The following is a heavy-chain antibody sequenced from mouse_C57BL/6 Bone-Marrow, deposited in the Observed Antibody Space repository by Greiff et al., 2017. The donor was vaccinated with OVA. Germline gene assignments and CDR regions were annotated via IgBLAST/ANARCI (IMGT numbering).Heavy chain of an antibody. D-gene: IGHD1-1*01. CDR2: ISSGSSTI. CDR1: GFTFSDYG. V-gene: IGHV5-17*01. CDR3: AKDDDGRCFYWYFDV. J-gene: IGHJ1*03. Sequence: EVQLVESGGGLVKPGGSLKLSCAASGFTFSDYGMHWVRQAPEKGLEWVAYISSGSSTIYYADTVKGRYTITRDNAKNTLFLQMTSLRSEDTAMYYCAKDDDGRCFYWYFDVWGTGTTVTVSS.